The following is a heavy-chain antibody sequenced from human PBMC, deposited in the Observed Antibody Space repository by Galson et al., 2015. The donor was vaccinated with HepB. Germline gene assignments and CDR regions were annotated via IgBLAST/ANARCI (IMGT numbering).Heavy chain of an antibody. CDR3: ARSPGQVGATYYYMDV. J-gene: IGHJ6*03. CDR1: GYTFISYG. CDR2: ISPYNGNT. Sequence: SVKVSCKASGYTFISYGTSWVRQAPGQGLDWMAWISPYNGNTNYAQKLQGRFTMTTDTSTSTAYMELRSLRSDDTAVYYCARSPGQVGATYYYMDVWGKGTTVTVSS. V-gene: IGHV1-18*01. D-gene: IGHD1-26*01.